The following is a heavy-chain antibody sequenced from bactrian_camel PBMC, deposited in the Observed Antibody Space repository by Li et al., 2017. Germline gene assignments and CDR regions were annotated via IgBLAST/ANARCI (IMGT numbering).Heavy chain of an antibody. CDR2: IESDGST. Sequence: HVQLVESGGGSVQVGGSLRLSCVASVDTIGRYCMGWFRQIPDKEREGVAGIESDGSTTYADFVKGRFTVSKINANNTLYLQMNNLKPDDTAMYYCASGSLYGGDWDKEYAYTYWGRGTQVTVS. J-gene: IGHJ4*01. D-gene: IGHD6*01. CDR3: ASGSLYGGDWDKEYAYTY. V-gene: IGHV3S55*01. CDR1: VDTIGRYC.